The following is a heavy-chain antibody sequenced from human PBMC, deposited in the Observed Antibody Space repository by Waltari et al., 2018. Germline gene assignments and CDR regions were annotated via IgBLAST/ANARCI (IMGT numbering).Heavy chain of an antibody. CDR3: ARVEGAAGLDI. CDR1: GYPFTRYA. J-gene: IGHJ3*02. Sequence: QVQLVQSGAEVKKPGASVKVSCKASGYPFTRYAMHWVRQAPGQRLEWMGWINAGNGNTKYSQKFQGRVTITRDTSASTAYMELSSLRSEDTAVYYCARVEGAAGLDIWGQGTMVTVSS. D-gene: IGHD3-16*01. V-gene: IGHV1-3*01. CDR2: INAGNGNT.